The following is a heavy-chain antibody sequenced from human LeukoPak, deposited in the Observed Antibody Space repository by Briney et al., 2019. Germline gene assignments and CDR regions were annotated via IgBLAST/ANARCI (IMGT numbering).Heavy chain of an antibody. D-gene: IGHD3-10*01. CDR3: ARGPAWFGESLCWFDP. CDR2: IIPIFGTA. CDR1: GGTFSSYA. V-gene: IGHV1-69*13. J-gene: IGHJ5*02. Sequence: SVKVSCKASGGTFSSYAISWVRQAPGQGLEWMGGIIPIFGTANYAQKFQGRVTITADESTSTACMELSSLRSEDTAVYYCARGPAWFGESLCWFDPWGQGTLVTVSS.